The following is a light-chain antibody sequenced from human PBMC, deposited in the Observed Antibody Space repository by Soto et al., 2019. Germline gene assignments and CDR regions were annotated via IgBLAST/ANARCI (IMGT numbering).Light chain of an antibody. CDR3: QVWDNVDAHIYV. J-gene: IGLJ1*01. CDR1: NIDSRT. CDR2: DNS. Sequence: SYARTQPASVSVAPGQTATISCGENNIDSRTVHWYQQKPGQAPLLVVYDNSFRPSGIPNRFSGSNSGNTATLTISRVEAGDEADYYSQVWDNVDAHIYVFGTGTKVTVL. V-gene: IGLV3-21*02.